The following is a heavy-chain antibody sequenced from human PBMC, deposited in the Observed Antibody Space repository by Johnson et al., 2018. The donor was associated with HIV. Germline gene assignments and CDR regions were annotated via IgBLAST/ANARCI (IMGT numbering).Heavy chain of an antibody. J-gene: IGHJ3*02. D-gene: IGHD3-10*01. CDR1: GFTFDDYD. V-gene: IGHV3-20*04. CDR3: AVYYYGSGSRNDAFDI. Sequence: VQLVESGGGVVQPGRSLRLSCAASGFTFDDYDMSWVRQAPGKGLEWVSGINWNGGSTYYADSVNGRFPISRDNSKNTLYLQMNSLRAEDTAVYYCAVYYYGSGSRNDAFDIWGQGTMVTVSS. CDR2: INWNGGST.